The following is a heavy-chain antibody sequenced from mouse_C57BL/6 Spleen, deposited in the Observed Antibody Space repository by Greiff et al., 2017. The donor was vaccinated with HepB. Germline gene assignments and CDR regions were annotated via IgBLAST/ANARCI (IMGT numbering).Heavy chain of an antibody. CDR2: IDPSDSYT. Sequence: QVQLQQPGAELVKPGASVKLSCKASGYTFTSYWMQWVKQRPGQGLEWIGEIDPSDSYTNYNQKFKGKATLTVDTSSSTAYMQLSSLTSEDSAVYYCARSGSYSKGGYWGQGTTLTVSS. J-gene: IGHJ2*01. D-gene: IGHD2-5*01. V-gene: IGHV1-50*01. CDR1: GYTFTSYW. CDR3: ARSGSYSKGGY.